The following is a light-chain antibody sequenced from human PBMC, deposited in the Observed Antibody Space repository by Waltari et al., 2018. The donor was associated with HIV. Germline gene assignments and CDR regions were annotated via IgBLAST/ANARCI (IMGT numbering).Light chain of an antibody. CDR3: QQYDSSPPRST. CDR1: RSISSAY. J-gene: IGKJ4*01. CDR2: GAS. Sequence: EIVLTQSPGTLSLSPGERATLSCRASRSISSAYLAWYQQIPGQAPRLLIYGASSRATGIPDRFSGSGSGTDFTLTISRLEPEDFAVYYCQQYDSSPPRSTFGGGTKVEIK. V-gene: IGKV3-20*01.